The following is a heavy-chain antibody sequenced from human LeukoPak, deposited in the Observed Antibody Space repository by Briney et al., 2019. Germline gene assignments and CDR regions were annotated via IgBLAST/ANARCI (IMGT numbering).Heavy chain of an antibody. D-gene: IGHD3-10*01. V-gene: IGHV1-69*04. CDR2: IIPILGIA. J-gene: IGHJ5*02. Sequence: SVKVSCKASGGTFSSYAISWVRQAPGQGLEWMGRIIPILGIANYAQKFQGRVTITADKSTSTAYMELSSLRSEDTAVYYCAKGMVWGVIKRDWFDPWGQGTLVTVSS. CDR1: GGTFSSYA. CDR3: AKGMVWGVIKRDWFDP.